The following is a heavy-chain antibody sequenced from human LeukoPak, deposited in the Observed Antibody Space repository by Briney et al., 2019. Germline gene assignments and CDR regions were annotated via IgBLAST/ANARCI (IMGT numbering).Heavy chain of an antibody. J-gene: IGHJ4*02. CDR1: GLTFSSYW. CDR3: ARDYWNDGGFDY. CDR2: IKQVGSEK. D-gene: IGHD1-1*01. Sequence: GGSLSLSCAASGLTFSSYWMRWVRQAPGKGREWVAYIKQVGSEKYYLYSVKGPFTISRDNAKNSLYLQMNSLRAEDTAVYYCARDYWNDGGFDYWGQGTLVTVSS. V-gene: IGHV3-7*01.